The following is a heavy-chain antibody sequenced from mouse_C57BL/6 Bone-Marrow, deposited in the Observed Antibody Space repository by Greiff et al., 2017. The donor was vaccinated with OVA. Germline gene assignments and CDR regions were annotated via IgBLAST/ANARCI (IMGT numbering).Heavy chain of an antibody. J-gene: IGHJ2*01. CDR3: ARVGYNYFDY. CDR1: GYSITSGYY. Sequence: EVQLQESGPGLVKPSQSLSLTCSVTGYSITSGYYWNWIRQFPGNKLEWMGYISYDGSNNYNPSLKNRISITRDTSKNQFFLKLNSVTTEDTATYSCARVGYNYFDYWGQGTTLTVSS. D-gene: IGHD3-1*01. CDR2: ISYDGSN. V-gene: IGHV3-6*01.